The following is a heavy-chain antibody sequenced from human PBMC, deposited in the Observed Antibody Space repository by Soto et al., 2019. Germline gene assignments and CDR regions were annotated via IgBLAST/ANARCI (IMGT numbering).Heavy chain of an antibody. CDR2: ISSSSSYI. CDR1: GFTFSSYS. Sequence: GGSLRLSCAASGFTFSSYSMNWVRQAPGKGLEWVSSISSSSSYIYYADSVKGRFTISRDNAKNSLYLQMNSLRAEDTAVYYCARAPKYYSSGSYAGYWGQGTLVTVSS. J-gene: IGHJ4*02. CDR3: ARAPKYYSSGSYAGY. V-gene: IGHV3-21*01. D-gene: IGHD3-10*01.